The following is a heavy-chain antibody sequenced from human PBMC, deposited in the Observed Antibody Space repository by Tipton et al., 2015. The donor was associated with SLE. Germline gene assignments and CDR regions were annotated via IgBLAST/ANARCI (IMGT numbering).Heavy chain of an antibody. J-gene: IGHJ4*02. Sequence: TLSLTCTVSGGSISSDYWSWIRQPPGKGLEWIGYIYYSGFTAYTPSLKSRVTMSLDTSKNQFSMKMSSVTAADTAVYYCARVLSLGELPHSFDYWGQGPLVTVSS. D-gene: IGHD3-10*01. CDR3: ARVLSLGELPHSFDY. CDR2: IYYSGFT. V-gene: IGHV4-59*13. CDR1: GGSISSDY.